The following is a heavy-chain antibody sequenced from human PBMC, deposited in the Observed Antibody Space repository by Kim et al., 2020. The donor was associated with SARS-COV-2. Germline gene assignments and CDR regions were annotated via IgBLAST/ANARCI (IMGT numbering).Heavy chain of an antibody. D-gene: IGHD3-10*01. V-gene: IGHV3-23*01. J-gene: IGHJ6*02. CDR2: ISGSDGNT. CDR1: GFTFSSYA. Sequence: GGSLRISCAASGFTFSSYAMSWVRQAPGKGLEWVSSISGSDGNTYYAQSVKGRFTISRDNSKNTLYLQIYSLRAEDTVVYYCAKDVLMWFGVLGGGMDVWGQGTTMTVS. CDR3: AKDVLMWFGVLGGGMDV.